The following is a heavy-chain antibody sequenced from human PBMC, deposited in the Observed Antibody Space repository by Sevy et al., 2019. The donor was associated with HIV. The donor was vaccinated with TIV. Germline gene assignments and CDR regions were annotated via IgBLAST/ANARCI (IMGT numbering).Heavy chain of an antibody. J-gene: IGHJ4*02. CDR1: GFTFSSYG. D-gene: IGHD3-16*02. CDR2: IRYDGSNK. Sequence: GGSLRLSCAASGFTFSSYGMHWVRQAPGKGLEWVAFIRYDGSNKYYADSVKGRFTISRDNSKNTLYLQMNSLRAEVTAVYYCAIFDTYYDYIWGSYRYRDYWGQGTLVTVSS. CDR3: AIFDTYYDYIWGSYRYRDY. V-gene: IGHV3-30*02.